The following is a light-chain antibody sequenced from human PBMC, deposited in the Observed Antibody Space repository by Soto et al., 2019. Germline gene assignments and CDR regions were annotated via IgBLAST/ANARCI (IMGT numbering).Light chain of an antibody. CDR1: QSVGKY. CDR2: DAS. CDR3: QQYDNWPRT. J-gene: IGKJ1*01. V-gene: IGKV3-11*01. Sequence: EIVLTQSPATLSLSPGERATLSCRASQSVGKYLGWYQQKPGQAPRLLIYDASDRAAGSPARFSGSGNGTEFTLTISSLQSEDFAVYYCQQYDNWPRTFGQGTKVDI.